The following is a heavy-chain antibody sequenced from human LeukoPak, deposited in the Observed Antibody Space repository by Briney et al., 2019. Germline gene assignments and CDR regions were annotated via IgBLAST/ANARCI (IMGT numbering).Heavy chain of an antibody. J-gene: IGHJ5*02. V-gene: IGHV1-2*02. CDR3: ARAPYSSSWYRSHTGNWFDP. CDR2: INPNSGGT. CDR1: GYTFTGYY. D-gene: IGHD6-13*01. Sequence: ASVKVSFKASGYTFTGYYMHWVRQAPGQGLEWMGWINPNSGGTNYAQKFQGRVTMTRDTSISTAYMELSRLRSDDTAVYYCARAPYSSSWYRSHTGNWFDPWGQGPLVTVSS.